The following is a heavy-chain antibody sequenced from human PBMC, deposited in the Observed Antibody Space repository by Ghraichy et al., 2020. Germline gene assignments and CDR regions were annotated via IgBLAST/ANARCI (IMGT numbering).Heavy chain of an antibody. J-gene: IGHJ6*02. CDR3: ARDKSSAMDV. Sequence: LSLTCAASGFTVSSNYMSWVRQAPGKGLEWVSVIYSGGSTYYADSVKGRFTISRDNSKNTLYLQMNSLRAEDTAVYYCARDKSSAMDVWGQGTTVTVSS. CDR2: IYSGGST. CDR1: GFTVSSNY. V-gene: IGHV3-53*01.